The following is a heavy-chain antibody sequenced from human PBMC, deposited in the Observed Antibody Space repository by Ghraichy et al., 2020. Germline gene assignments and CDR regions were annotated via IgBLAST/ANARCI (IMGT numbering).Heavy chain of an antibody. CDR2: MSYIGST. D-gene: IGHD5-12*01. Sequence: ESLNISCTVSGSSVGSHYWSWIRQPPGKGLEWIGDMSYIGSTNYNPSLKSRLTISLDTSKNQFSLRLTSVTAADTAVYYCARSLSGIDSGDSWGQGILVTVSS. V-gene: IGHV4-59*02. J-gene: IGHJ4*02. CDR3: ARSLSGIDSGDS. CDR1: GSSVGSHY.